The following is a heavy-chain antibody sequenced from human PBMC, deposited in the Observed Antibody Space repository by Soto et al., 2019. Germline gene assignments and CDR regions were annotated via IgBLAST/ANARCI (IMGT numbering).Heavy chain of an antibody. J-gene: IGHJ3*02. CDR1: GYSFTSYW. Sequence: GESLKISCKGSGYSFTSYWIGRVRQMPGKGLEWMGVIYPGDSDTRYSPSFQGQVTISADKSISTACLQWSNLKASDPAMYYCARILAMGHAFDIWGQGTMVTVSS. CDR3: ARILAMGHAFDI. CDR2: IYPGDSDT. D-gene: IGHD5-18*01. V-gene: IGHV5-51*01.